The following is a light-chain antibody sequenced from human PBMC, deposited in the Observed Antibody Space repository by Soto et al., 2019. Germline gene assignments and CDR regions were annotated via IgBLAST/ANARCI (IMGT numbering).Light chain of an antibody. V-gene: IGKV3-15*01. CDR3: QQYNNWPWT. CDR2: GAS. CDR1: QSISDT. Sequence: DIVMTQSPAPLSVSPGGRATLSCRASQSISDTLAWYQQKPGQAPRLIIYGASKRATGFPARFSGSGSGTDCTLAISSLQSEDVAVYYCQQYNNWPWTLGQGTKVDIK. J-gene: IGKJ1*01.